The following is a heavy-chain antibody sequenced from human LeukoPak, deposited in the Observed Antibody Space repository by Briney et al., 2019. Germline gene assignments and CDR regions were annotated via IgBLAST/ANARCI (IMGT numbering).Heavy chain of an antibody. CDR1: GFTFSSHS. Sequence: GGSLRLSCAASGFTFSSHSMNWVRQAPGKGLEWVSSISPTSAYIYYQDSVKGRFTISRDDAKNSLYLQMNSLRAEDTAVYYCARAWFGELLGDWSEYFQHWGQGTLVTVSS. J-gene: IGHJ1*01. CDR3: ARAWFGELLGDWSEYFQH. CDR2: ISPTSAYI. V-gene: IGHV3-21*01. D-gene: IGHD3-10*01.